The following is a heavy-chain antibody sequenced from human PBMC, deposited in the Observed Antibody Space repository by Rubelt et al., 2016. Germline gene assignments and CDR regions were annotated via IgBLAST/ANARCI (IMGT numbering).Heavy chain of an antibody. J-gene: IGHJ4*02. CDR2: INHSGST. V-gene: IGHV4-34*01. Sequence: QVQLQQWGAGLLKPSETLSLTCAVYGGSFSGYYWSWIRQPPGKGLEWIGEINHSGSTNYNPALKSRVTISVDTSKNQCSLKLSSVTAADTAVYYCARSYSGSYGYWGQGTLVTVSS. D-gene: IGHD1-26*01. CDR3: ARSYSGSYGY. CDR1: GGSFSGYY.